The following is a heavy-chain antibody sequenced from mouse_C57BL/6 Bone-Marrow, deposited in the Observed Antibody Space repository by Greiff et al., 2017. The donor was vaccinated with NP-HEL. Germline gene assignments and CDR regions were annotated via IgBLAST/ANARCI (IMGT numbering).Heavy chain of an antibody. CDR1: GFSLTSYG. D-gene: IGHD1-1*01. J-gene: IGHJ4*01. Sequence: VQLQQSGPGLVAPSQSLSITCTVSGFSLTSYGVHWVRQPPGKGLEWLVVIWSDGSTTYNSALKSRLSISKDNSKSQVFLKMNSLQTDDTAMYYCARQGDYYGSSYAMDYWGQGTSVTVSS. V-gene: IGHV2-6-1*01. CDR2: IWSDGST. CDR3: ARQGDYYGSSYAMDY.